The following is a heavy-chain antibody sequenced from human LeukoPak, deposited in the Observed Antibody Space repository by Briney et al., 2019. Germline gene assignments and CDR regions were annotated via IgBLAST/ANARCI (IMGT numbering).Heavy chain of an antibody. CDR3: AKGQFTPYYYMDV. Sequence: GGSLRLSCAASGFAFSSYAMTWVRQGPGKGLEGLSSMTFSGLSTHYADSVKGRFTISRDNSKNTLYLQMNSLRPEDTAVYFCAKGQFTPYYYMDVWGKGTTVTVSS. CDR2: MTFSGLST. D-gene: IGHD5-24*01. V-gene: IGHV3-23*01. CDR1: GFAFSSYA. J-gene: IGHJ6*03.